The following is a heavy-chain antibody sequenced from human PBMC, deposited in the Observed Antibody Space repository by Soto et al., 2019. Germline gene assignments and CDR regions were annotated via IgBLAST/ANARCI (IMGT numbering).Heavy chain of an antibody. CDR2: ISGSGGST. CDR1: GFTFSSYA. D-gene: IGHD5-18*01. Sequence: GGSLRLSCAASGFTFSSYAMSWVRQAPGKGLEWVSAISGSGGSTYYADSVKGRFTISRDNSKNTLYLQMNSLRAEDTAVYYCAKRRRSYGYKGVDFDYWGQGTLVTVSS. V-gene: IGHV3-23*01. CDR3: AKRRRSYGYKGVDFDY. J-gene: IGHJ4*02.